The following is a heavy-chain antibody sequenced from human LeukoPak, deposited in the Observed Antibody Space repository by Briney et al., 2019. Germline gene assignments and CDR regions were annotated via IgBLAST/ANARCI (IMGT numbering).Heavy chain of an antibody. D-gene: IGHD2-15*01. CDR3: AREIWSGGSCYGYY. Sequence: ASVKVSCKASGYTFTSYGISWVRQAPGQGLEWMGWISAYNGNTNYAQKLQGRVTMTTDKSTSTAYMELRSLRSDDTAVYYCAREIWSGGSCYGYYWGQGTLVTVSS. V-gene: IGHV1-18*01. CDR1: GYTFTSYG. J-gene: IGHJ4*02. CDR2: ISAYNGNT.